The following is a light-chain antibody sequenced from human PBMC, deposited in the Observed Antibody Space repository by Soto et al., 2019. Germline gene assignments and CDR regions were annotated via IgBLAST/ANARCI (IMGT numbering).Light chain of an antibody. CDR3: RVWDSGSDQVI. J-gene: IGLJ2*01. CDR1: SIGSKS. V-gene: IGLV3-21*04. Sequence: SYELTQPPSVSVAPGKTARITCGGDSIGSKSVHWYQQKPGQAPVLVIFYNTDRPSGIPERISASNSGNTAALTISRVEAGDEADYYCRVWDSGSDQVIFGGGTKLTVL. CDR2: YNT.